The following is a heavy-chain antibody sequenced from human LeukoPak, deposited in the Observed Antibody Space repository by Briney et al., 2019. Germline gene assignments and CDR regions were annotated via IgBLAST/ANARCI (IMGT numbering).Heavy chain of an antibody. J-gene: IGHJ1*01. V-gene: IGHV3-23*01. CDR2: ISGSGGGT. Sequence: GSLRLSCAASGFTFSTYAMSWVRQAPGKGLEWVSAISGSGGGTYYADSVEGRFTISRDNSKNTLYLHMNSLRAEDTALYYCAKALGSSGWSPLQHWGQGTLVTVSS. D-gene: IGHD6-19*01. CDR3: AKALGSSGWSPLQH. CDR1: GFTFSTYA.